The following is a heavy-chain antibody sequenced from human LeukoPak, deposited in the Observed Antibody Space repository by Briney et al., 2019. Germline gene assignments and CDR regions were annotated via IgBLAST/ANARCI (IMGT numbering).Heavy chain of an antibody. CDR2: ISAYNGNT. D-gene: IGHD3-9*01. Sequence: ASVKVSCKASGGTFSSYAISWVRQAPGQGLEWMGWISAYNGNTNYAQKLQGRVTMTTDTSTSTAYMELRSLRSDDTAVYYCARVSLGEDILTGYYMFDYWGQGTLVTVSS. J-gene: IGHJ4*02. CDR1: GGTFSSYA. CDR3: ARVSLGEDILTGYYMFDY. V-gene: IGHV1-18*01.